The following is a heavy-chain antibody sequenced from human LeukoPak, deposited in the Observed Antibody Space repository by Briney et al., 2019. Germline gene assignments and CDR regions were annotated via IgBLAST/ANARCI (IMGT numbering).Heavy chain of an antibody. CDR3: ARAPKDYDFWSGYSPDY. Sequence: SETLSLTCAVSGGCISNSNWWSWVRHPPGKGLEWIGEIYRSGSANYNPSLKSRVTISLDKSTNQFSLKLNSVTAADTAVYYCARAPKDYDFWSGYSPDYWGQGTLVTVSS. CDR1: GGCISNSNW. D-gene: IGHD3-3*01. V-gene: IGHV4-4*02. CDR2: IYRSGSA. J-gene: IGHJ4*02.